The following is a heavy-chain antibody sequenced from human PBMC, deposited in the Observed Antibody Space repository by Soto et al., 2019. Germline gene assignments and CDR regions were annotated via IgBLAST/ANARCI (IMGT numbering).Heavy chain of an antibody. CDR3: ARDRRTNYDYYGMDV. Sequence: QVQLVQSGAEVKKPWSSVKFSCKASGDTFRRYSITWVRQAPGQGLEWMGRINPIVEIPRYAQKFQGRVTITVDKTTTTAHMELTSLRSDDTAVYYCARDRRTNYDYYGMDVWGQGTTVTVTS. CDR1: GDTFRRYS. CDR2: INPIVEIP. J-gene: IGHJ6*02. V-gene: IGHV1-69*08.